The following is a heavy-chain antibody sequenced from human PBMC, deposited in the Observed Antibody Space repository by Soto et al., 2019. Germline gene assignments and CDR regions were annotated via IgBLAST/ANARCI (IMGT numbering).Heavy chain of an antibody. CDR1: GFTFSSYE. Sequence: PGGSLRLSCAASGFTFSSYEMNWVRQAPGKGLEWVSYISSSGSTIYYADSVKGRFTISRDNAKNSLYLQMNSLRAEDTAVYHCAYIVVVPAAMLPAHDAFDIWGQGTMVTVSS. J-gene: IGHJ3*02. CDR2: ISSSGSTI. CDR3: AYIVVVPAAMLPAHDAFDI. V-gene: IGHV3-48*03. D-gene: IGHD2-2*01.